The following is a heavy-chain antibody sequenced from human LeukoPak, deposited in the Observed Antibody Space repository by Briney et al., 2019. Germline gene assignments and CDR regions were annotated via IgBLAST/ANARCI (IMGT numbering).Heavy chain of an antibody. V-gene: IGHV1-18*01. J-gene: IGHJ4*02. D-gene: IGHD6-19*01. CDR2: ISTYNGNT. Sequence: ASVEVSCKASGYTFTDYGVHWVRQAPGQGLEWMGWISTYNGNTHYVQNLQDRVAMTTDASTSTAIMELRSLRSDDTAVYYCARVLGRQIAVAGDDYWGQGTLVTVSS. CDR1: GYTFTDYG. CDR3: ARVLGRQIAVAGDDY.